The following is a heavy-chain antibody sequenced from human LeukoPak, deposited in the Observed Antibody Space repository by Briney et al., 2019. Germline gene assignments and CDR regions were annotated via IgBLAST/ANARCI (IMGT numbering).Heavy chain of an antibody. Sequence: GGSLRLSRAASGFTFSSYSMNWVRQAPGKGLEWVSYISSSSSTIYYADSVKGRFTISRDNAKNSLYLQMNSLRAEDTAVYYRARDRMVRGKYNWFDPWGQGTLVTVSS. CDR1: GFTFSSYS. V-gene: IGHV3-48*01. CDR3: ARDRMVRGKYNWFDP. J-gene: IGHJ5*02. D-gene: IGHD3-10*01. CDR2: ISSSSSTI.